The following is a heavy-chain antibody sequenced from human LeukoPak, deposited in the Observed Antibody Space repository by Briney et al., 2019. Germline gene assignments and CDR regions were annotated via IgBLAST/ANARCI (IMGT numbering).Heavy chain of an antibody. D-gene: IGHD1-20*01. CDR3: ATNRYNWNEQY. J-gene: IGHJ4*02. Sequence: GGSLRLSCSASGLSFSNSALHWVRQAPGKGLEYVSAISTNGQNTYHADSVKGRFTISRDNSKNTVYLQMSSLRAEDTALYFCATNRYNWNEQYWGQGTLVTVSS. V-gene: IGHV3-64D*06. CDR2: ISTNGQNT. CDR1: GLSFSNSA.